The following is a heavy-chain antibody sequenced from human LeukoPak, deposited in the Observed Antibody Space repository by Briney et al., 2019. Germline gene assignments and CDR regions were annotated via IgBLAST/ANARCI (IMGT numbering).Heavy chain of an antibody. CDR2: VNVGGSYT. CDR1: GITFTSYA. CDR3: AASYYYNAGGPFYFDF. V-gene: IGHV3-23*01. Sequence: GGSLRLSCAASGITFTSYAMSWVRQAPGKRLEWVSGVNVGGSYTYYADSVKGRFTIFRDNSRNTLHLQMNSLRAEDPALYYCAASYYYNAGGPFYFDFWGQGALVTVSS. D-gene: IGHD3-10*01. J-gene: IGHJ4*02.